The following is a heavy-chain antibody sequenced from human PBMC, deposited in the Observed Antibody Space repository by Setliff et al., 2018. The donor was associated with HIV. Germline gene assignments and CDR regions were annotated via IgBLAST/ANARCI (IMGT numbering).Heavy chain of an antibody. V-gene: IGHV4-38-2*02. Sequence: SETLSLTCTLSGDSVTNPYYWRWIRQPPGKGLEWVGSIYHSGATYFTPSLKSRVTLAVDTSKNQFFLRLTSVSAADTGLYFCARHSPVTTEDYMDVWGKGTTVTVSS. D-gene: IGHD4-17*01. CDR2: IYHSGAT. CDR1: GDSVTNPYY. CDR3: ARHSPVTTEDYMDV. J-gene: IGHJ6*03.